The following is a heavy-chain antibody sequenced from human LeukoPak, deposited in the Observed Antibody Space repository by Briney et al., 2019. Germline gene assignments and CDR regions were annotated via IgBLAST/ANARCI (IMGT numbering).Heavy chain of an antibody. V-gene: IGHV1-18*01. CDR1: GYSFPNYG. J-gene: IGHJ3*02. CDR3: ARSVAGRVRDAFDI. D-gene: IGHD6-19*01. CDR2: ISAYNGNT. Sequence: VASVKVSCKASGYSFPNYGINWVRQAPGQGLEWMGWISAYNGNTNYAQKLQGRVTMTTDTSTSTAYMELRSLRSDDTAVYYCARSVAGRVRDAFDIWGQGTMVTVSS.